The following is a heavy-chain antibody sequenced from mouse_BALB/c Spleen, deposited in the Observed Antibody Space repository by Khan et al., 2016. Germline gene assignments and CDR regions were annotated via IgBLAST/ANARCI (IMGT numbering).Heavy chain of an antibody. J-gene: IGHJ4*01. Sequence: QVQLKQSGAELVRPGSSVKFSCTASGFAFRNTYMNWVKQRPGQGLEWIGQIYPGDGDTNYYGKFKGKATLTADKSSNTAYLQLSSLTSEDSAVYYCARQTGRSEAMDYWGQGTSVTVSS. CDR3: ARQTGRSEAMDY. CDR1: GFAFRNTY. CDR2: IYPGDGDT. V-gene: IGHV1-80*01.